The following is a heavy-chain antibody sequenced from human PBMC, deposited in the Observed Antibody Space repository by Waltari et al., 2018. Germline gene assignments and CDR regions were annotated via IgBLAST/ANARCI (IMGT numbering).Heavy chain of an antibody. J-gene: IGHJ4*02. CDR3: ARTGYSNSRADC. CDR1: GFTFSSSW. D-gene: IGHD6-13*01. CDR2: IKSDGSNT. Sequence: EVQLVESGGGLVQPGGSLSLSCAASGFTFSSSWMHWVRQAPGKGLVWVSRIKSDGSNTAYADSVKGRFTSSRDNAKNTLHLQMNSLRAEDTAVYYCARTGYSNSRADCWGQGTLVTVSS. V-gene: IGHV3-74*01.